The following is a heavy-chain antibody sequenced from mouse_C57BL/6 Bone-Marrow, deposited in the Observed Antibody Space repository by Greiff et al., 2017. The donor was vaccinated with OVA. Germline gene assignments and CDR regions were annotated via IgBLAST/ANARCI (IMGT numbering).Heavy chain of an antibody. J-gene: IGHJ3*01. D-gene: IGHD2-4*01. CDR3: ARSGDYGFAY. CDR1: GYTFTSYG. Sequence: VKLQESGAELARPGASVKLSCKASGYTFTSYGISWVKQRTGQGLEWIGEIYPRSGNTYYNEKFKGKATLTADKSSSTAYMELRSLTSEDSAVYFCARSGDYGFAYWGQGTLVTVSA. V-gene: IGHV1-81*01. CDR2: IYPRSGNT.